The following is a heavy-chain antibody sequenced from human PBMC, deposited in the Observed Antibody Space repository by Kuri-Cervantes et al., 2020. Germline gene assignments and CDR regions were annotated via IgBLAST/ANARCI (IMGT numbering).Heavy chain of an antibody. V-gene: IGHV5-51*01. CDR3: ARRVTTSVEDWFDP. D-gene: IGHD4-17*01. Sequence: KVSCKGSGYIFTTYWIVWVRQMPGRGLEWMGIINPVDSDTRYSPSFQGQVTISADKSISTAYLQWRSLKASDTAMYYCARRVTTSVEDWFDPWGQGTLVTVSS. CDR2: INPVDSDT. J-gene: IGHJ5*01. CDR1: GYIFTTYW.